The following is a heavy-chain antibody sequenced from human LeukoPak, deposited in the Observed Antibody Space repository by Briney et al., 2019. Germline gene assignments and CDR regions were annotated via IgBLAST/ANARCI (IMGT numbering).Heavy chain of an antibody. J-gene: IGHJ4*02. CDR2: IYYSGST. CDR3: ARGRRSWDYFDY. Sequence: SETLSLTCTVSGGSISSYYWSWIRQPPGKGLEWIGYIYYSGSTNYNPSLKSRVTISVDTSKNRFSLKLSSVTAADTAVYYCARGRRSWDYFDYWGQGTLVTVSS. CDR1: GGSISSYY. V-gene: IGHV4-59*12. D-gene: IGHD1-26*01.